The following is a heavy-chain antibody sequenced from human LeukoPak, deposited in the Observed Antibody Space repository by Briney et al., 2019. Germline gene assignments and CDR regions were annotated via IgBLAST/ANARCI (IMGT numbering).Heavy chain of an antibody. CDR3: ARQDYDSGGYYSLNYFDY. Sequence: SETLSLTCTVSGGSISSSSYYWGWIRQPPGKGLAWIGSIYYSGSTYYNPSLKSRVTISVDTSENQFSLKLSSVTAADTAVYYCARQDYDSGGYYSLNYFDYWGQGTLVTVSS. J-gene: IGHJ4*02. CDR2: IYYSGST. CDR1: GGSISSSSYY. V-gene: IGHV4-39*01. D-gene: IGHD3-22*01.